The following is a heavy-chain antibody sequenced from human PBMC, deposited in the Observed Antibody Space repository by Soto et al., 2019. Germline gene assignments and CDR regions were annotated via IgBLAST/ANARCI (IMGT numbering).Heavy chain of an antibody. D-gene: IGHD6-19*01. J-gene: IGHJ2*01. CDR2: ISYSGST. V-gene: IGHV4-4*02. CDR1: GDSISGSDW. CDR3: ARRHSRGWY. Sequence: SETLSLTCAVSGDSISGSDWWNWVRQPPGKGLEWIGEISYSGSTNYNPSLYSRVTISADKSKNQFSLKLSSVTAADTAIYYCARRHSRGWY.